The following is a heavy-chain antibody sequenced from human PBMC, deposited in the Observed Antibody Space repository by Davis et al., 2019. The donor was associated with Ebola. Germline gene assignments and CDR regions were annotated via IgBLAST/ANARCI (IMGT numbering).Heavy chain of an antibody. CDR1: GSTVSNYA. CDR2: ISGRGGTT. J-gene: IGHJ4*02. V-gene: IGHV3-23*01. D-gene: IGHD3-22*01. Sequence: PGGSLRLSCAASGSTVSNYAMSWVRQAPGKGLEWVSVISGRGGTTYYADSVKGRFTISRDNFKNMLYLQMNSLRAEDTALYFCAKDGWLDYYDGLTYWGQGALVTVSS. CDR3: AKDGWLDYYDGLTY.